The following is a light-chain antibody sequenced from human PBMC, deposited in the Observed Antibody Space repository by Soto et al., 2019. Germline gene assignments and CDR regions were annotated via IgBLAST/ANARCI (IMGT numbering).Light chain of an antibody. CDR2: TNI. CDR3: QSYGSSLSGVV. V-gene: IGLV1-40*01. J-gene: IGLJ2*01. CDR1: GSNIGAGYD. Sequence: QPVLTQPPSVSGAPGQRVTISCTGSGSNIGAGYDVHWYQHLPGTAPKLLIYTNINRPSGVPDRFSASKSGTSASLAITGLQAGDEADYYCQSYGSSLSGVVFGGGTKLTVL.